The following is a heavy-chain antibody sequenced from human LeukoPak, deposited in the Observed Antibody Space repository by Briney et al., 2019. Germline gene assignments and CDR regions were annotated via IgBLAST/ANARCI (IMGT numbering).Heavy chain of an antibody. J-gene: IGHJ6*03. CDR1: GYTFTSYD. CDR3: ATTGGDIYYYYMDV. V-gene: IGHV1-69*13. CDR2: IIPVLSTA. Sequence: GASVKVSCKASGYTFTSYDINWVRQATGQGLEWMGGIIPVLSTANYAQKFQDRVTITADESTSTTYMELSSLKSEDTAVYYCATTGGDIYYYYMDVWGKGTTVTISS. D-gene: IGHD3-16*01.